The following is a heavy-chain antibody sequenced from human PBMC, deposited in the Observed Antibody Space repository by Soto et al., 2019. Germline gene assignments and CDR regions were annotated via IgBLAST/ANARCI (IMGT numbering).Heavy chain of an antibody. CDR2: IYYSGST. Sequence: SETLSLTCTVSGGSDSSGSYYWSWIRQPPGKGLEWIGYIYYSGSTNYNPSLKSRVTISVDTSKNQFSLKLSSVTAADTAVYYCARAGSISAAKVTYYYYYYRMDVWGQGTTVTVSS. V-gene: IGHV4-61*01. D-gene: IGHD6-13*01. J-gene: IGHJ6*02. CDR1: GGSDSSGSYY. CDR3: ARAGSISAAKVTYYYYYYRMDV.